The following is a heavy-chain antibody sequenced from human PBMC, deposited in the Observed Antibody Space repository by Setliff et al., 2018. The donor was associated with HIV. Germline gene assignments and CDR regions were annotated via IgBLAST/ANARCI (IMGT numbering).Heavy chain of an antibody. CDR3: VRGVQSPPHYSYYYMDV. D-gene: IGHD3-3*01. J-gene: IGHJ6*03. V-gene: IGHV1-69*02. CDR2: IIPILGVA. Sequence: SVKVSCKASGGTFSYYTFTWVRQAPGQGLDWMGRIIPILGVANYAQRFQGKVTITADKSTSTAYMELTSLRFDDTAMYYCVRGVQSPPHYSYYYMDVWGEGTMVTVSS. CDR1: GGTFSYYT.